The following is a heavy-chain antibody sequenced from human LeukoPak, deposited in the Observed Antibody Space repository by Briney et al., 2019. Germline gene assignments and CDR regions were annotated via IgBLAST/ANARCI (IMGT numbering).Heavy chain of an antibody. CDR1: GFTFDDYA. J-gene: IGHJ4*02. V-gene: IGHV3-9*01. Sequence: GGSLRLSCAASGFTFDDYAMHWVRQAPGKGLEWVSGISWNSGSIGYADSVKGRFTISRDNAKNTLYLQMNSLRAEDTAVYYCARVPYYYGSGSYYPYFDYWGQGTLVTVSS. CDR2: ISWNSGSI. CDR3: ARVPYYYGSGSYYPYFDY. D-gene: IGHD3-10*01.